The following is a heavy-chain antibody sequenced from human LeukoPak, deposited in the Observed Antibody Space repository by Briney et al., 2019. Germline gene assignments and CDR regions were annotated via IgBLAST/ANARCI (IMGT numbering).Heavy chain of an antibody. CDR2: IIPAFNSP. J-gene: IGHJ6*03. CDR3: TRLHRSSLDPDYYYMDV. D-gene: IGHD6-6*01. CDR1: GGTFKIYA. V-gene: IGHV1-69*13. Sequence: GASVKVSCKASGGTFKIYAVSWVRQAPGQGLEWMGGIIPAFNSPNYAQKLQGRVTITADEPTSTVYMELSSLRFEDTAVYYCTRLHRSSLDPDYYYMDVWGNGTTVTVSS.